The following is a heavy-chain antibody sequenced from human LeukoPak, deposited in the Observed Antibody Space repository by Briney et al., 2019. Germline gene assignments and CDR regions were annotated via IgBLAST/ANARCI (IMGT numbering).Heavy chain of an antibody. CDR2: ISFSGNYI. Sequence: PGGSLRLSCEASGFSFSSYSMNWVRQAPGKGLEWVSSISFSGNYIYYADSVRGRITLSRDNAKNSLFLQMNSLRAEDTAVYYCARRASTERGHSYGLDYWGQGTLVTVSS. V-gene: IGHV3-21*01. D-gene: IGHD5-18*01. CDR3: ARRASTERGHSYGLDY. J-gene: IGHJ4*02. CDR1: GFSFSSYS.